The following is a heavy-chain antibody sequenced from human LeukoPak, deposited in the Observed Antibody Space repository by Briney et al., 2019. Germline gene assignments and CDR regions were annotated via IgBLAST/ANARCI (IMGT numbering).Heavy chain of an antibody. CDR3: ARAGRITMVRGVPAPY. D-gene: IGHD3-10*01. CDR2: IYYSGSS. J-gene: IGHJ4*02. CDR1: GGSINNGGYY. Sequence: PSETLSLTCTVSGGSINNGGYYWSWIRQHPGKGLEWIGYIYYSGSSYYNPSLRSRVTISVDTSKNQFSLKLSSVTAADTAVYYCARAGRITMVRGVPAPYWGQGTLVTVSS. V-gene: IGHV4-31*03.